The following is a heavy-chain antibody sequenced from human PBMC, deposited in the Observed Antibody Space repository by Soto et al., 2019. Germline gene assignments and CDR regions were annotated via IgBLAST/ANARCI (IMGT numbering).Heavy chain of an antibody. CDR3: ARVDGTTSWYFDY. J-gene: IGHJ4*02. Sequence: GGSLRLSCAASGFTFSDYYMSWIRQAPGKGLEWVSYISSSSSYTNYADSVKGRFTISRDNAKNSLYLQMNSLRAEDTAVYYCARVDGTTSWYFDYWGQGTLVTVSS. CDR2: ISSSSSYT. D-gene: IGHD1-7*01. CDR1: GFTFSDYY. V-gene: IGHV3-11*06.